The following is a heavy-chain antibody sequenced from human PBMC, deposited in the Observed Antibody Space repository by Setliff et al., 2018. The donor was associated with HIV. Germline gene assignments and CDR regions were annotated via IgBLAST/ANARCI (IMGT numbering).Heavy chain of an antibody. V-gene: IGHV2-70*11. CDR3: ARGSESLTYFDN. J-gene: IGHJ4*02. D-gene: IGHD3-10*01. Sequence: SGPTLVNPTQTLTLTCTFSGFSLSPRGMSVSWIRQPPGKALEWLARIDWDDAKYYSTSLKTRLTISKDTSKNQVVLTMTNMDPVDTDTYYCARGSESLTYFDNLGPGTLVTVSS. CDR1: GFSLSPRGMS. CDR2: IDWDDAK.